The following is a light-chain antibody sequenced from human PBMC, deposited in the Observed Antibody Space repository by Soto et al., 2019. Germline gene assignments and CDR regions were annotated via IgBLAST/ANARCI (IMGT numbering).Light chain of an antibody. Sequence: ALTQPASVSGSPGQSIAISCTGSSSDVGIYNYVSWYQQHPGKVPKLIIYEVTNRPSGVSNRFSGSKSGNTASLTISGLQAEDEADYYCQSYDSSLGGSNVFGTGTKVTVL. CDR1: SSDVGIYNY. CDR3: QSYDSSLGGSNV. V-gene: IGLV2-14*01. J-gene: IGLJ1*01. CDR2: EVT.